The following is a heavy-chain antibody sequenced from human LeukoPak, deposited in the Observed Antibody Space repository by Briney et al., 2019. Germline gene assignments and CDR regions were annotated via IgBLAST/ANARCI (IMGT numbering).Heavy chain of an antibody. V-gene: IGHV4-34*01. Sequence: SETLSLTCAVYGGSFSGYYWSWIRQPPGKGLEWIGEINHSGSTNYNPSLKSRVTISVDTSKNQFSLKLSSVTAADTAVYYCARRRWLVPMPYYFDYXGQGTLVTV. D-gene: IGHD6-19*01. CDR1: GGSFSGYY. CDR2: INHSGST. J-gene: IGHJ4*02. CDR3: ARRRWLVPMPYYFDY.